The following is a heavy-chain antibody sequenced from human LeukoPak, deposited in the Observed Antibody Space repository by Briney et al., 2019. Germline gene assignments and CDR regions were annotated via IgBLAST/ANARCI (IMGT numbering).Heavy chain of an antibody. V-gene: IGHV3-64*01. CDR2: ISSNGGST. CDR1: GFTFSSYA. D-gene: IGHD1-26*01. CDR3: AREIVGDDAFDI. J-gene: IGHJ3*02. Sequence: GGSLRLSCAASGFTFSSYAMYWVRQAPGKGLEYVSAISSNGGSTYYANSVKGRFTISRDNSKNTLYLQMGSLRAEDMAVYYYAREIVGDDAFDIWGQGTMVTVSS.